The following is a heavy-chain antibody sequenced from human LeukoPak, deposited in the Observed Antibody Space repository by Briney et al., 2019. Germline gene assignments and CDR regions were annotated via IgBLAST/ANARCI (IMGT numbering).Heavy chain of an antibody. CDR2: ISGSGGST. J-gene: IGHJ4*02. V-gene: IGHV3-23*01. D-gene: IGHD3-10*01. CDR3: AKDRGKETKLLWFGETNSFDY. Sequence: GGSLRLSCAASGFSFDDDGMSWARQAPGKGLEWVSTISGSGGSTYYADSVKGRFTISRDNSKNTLYLQMNSLRAEDTAVYYCAKDRGKETKLLWFGETNSFDYWGQGTLVTVSS. CDR1: GFSFDDDG.